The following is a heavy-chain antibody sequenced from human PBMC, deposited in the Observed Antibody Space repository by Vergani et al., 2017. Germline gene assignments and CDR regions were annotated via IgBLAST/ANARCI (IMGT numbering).Heavy chain of an antibody. J-gene: IGHJ4*02. CDR1: GFTVTNYA. D-gene: IGHD1-1*01. CDR3: VRDRYGGTSPYNGRLLGH. CDR2: IWYDGGNK. Sequence: QVQLVESGGGVVQPGRSLRLSCVMSGFTVTNYAIFWVRQAPGKGLEGVSDIWYDGGNKHFADSVAGRFAISRDDSKKTVYLEMTNLRAEDTALYYCVRDRYGGTSPYNGRLLGHWGQGTRVTVSS. V-gene: IGHV3-33*01.